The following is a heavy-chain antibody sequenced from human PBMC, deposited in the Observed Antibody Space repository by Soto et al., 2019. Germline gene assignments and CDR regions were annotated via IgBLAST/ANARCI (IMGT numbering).Heavy chain of an antibody. Sequence: QVQLVQSGAEVKKPGSSVKVSCKASGGTFSRYSITWVRQAPGHGLEWIGRIIPIFGIASYAQKLQGRVTTTGAESTSTAYMELSSLRSDDTAVYYCAREDRDRETGLVPAAIDGMDVWGQGTTVTVSS. CDR3: AREDRDRETGLVPAAIDGMDV. CDR2: IIPIFGIA. CDR1: GGTFSRYS. V-gene: IGHV1-69*08. D-gene: IGHD2-2*01. J-gene: IGHJ6*02.